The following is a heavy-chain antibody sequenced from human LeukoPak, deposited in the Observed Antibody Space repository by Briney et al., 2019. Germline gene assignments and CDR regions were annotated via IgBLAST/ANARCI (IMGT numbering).Heavy chain of an antibody. V-gene: IGHV3-30*18. CDR2: ISYDGSNK. CDR3: AKDQGQETMILPFSAFDI. D-gene: IGHD3-22*01. CDR1: GFTFSSYG. Sequence: PGGSLRLSCAASGFTFSSYGMHWVRQAPGKGLEWVAVISYDGSNKYYADSVKGRFTISRDNSKNTLYLQMNSLRAEDTAVYYCAKDQGQETMILPFSAFDIWGQGTKVTVSS. J-gene: IGHJ3*02.